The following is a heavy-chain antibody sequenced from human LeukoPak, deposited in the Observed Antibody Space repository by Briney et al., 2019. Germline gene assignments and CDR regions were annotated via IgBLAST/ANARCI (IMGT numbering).Heavy chain of an antibody. J-gene: IGHJ4*02. CDR1: GFIFSSYE. CDR3: ARVGYSGYEWGDY. V-gene: IGHV3-48*03. CDR2: ISTSGSTI. Sequence: QSGGSLRLSCAASGFIFSSYEMNWVRQAPGKGLERISYISTSGSTIYYADSVKGRFTISRDNAKNSLYLQMNSLRAEDTAVYYCARVGYSGYEWGDYWGQGTLVTVSS. D-gene: IGHD5-12*01.